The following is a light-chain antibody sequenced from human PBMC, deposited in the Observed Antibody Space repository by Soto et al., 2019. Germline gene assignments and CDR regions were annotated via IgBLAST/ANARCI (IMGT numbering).Light chain of an antibody. V-gene: IGKV3-20*01. CDR1: QSVSSSY. CDR2: GAS. J-gene: IGKJ1*01. Sequence: EIVLTQSPGTLSLSPGERATLSCRASQSVSSSYLAWYQQKPGQAPRLLIYGASSRATGIPERFSASGSGTDFTFTISSLEPEDVAVYDCQQYCSSPPWTFGKGNKVEIK. CDR3: QQYCSSPPWT.